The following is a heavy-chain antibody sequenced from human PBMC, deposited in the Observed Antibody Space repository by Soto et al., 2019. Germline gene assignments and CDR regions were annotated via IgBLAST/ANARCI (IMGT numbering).Heavy chain of an antibody. J-gene: IGHJ4*02. CDR2: IYWDDAK. Sequence: QITLKESGPTLVKPTQTLTLTCTFSGFSLSASGVGVGWIRQPPGKALEWLAIIYWDDAKHYSPSLKSSLTITKDTPKNPGVLTTTNMDPVAAPTYYSPHKGGGDRILDYWGQGTLVTVSS. CDR1: GFSLSASGVG. D-gene: IGHD3-16*01. CDR3: PHKGGGDRILDY. V-gene: IGHV2-5*02.